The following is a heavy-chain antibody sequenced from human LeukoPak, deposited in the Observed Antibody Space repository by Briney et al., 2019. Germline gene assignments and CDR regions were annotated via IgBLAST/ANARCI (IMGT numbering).Heavy chain of an antibody. D-gene: IGHD5-18*01. CDR1: GGSISSYC. Sequence: SEILSLTCTVSGGSISSYCWSWIRQPPGKGLEWIGYICDSENTNYNPSLESRVTISKDMSKNEFSLKLTSVTAVDTAVYFCARREYTYGLPFDYWGQGILVTVSS. CDR2: ICDSENT. CDR3: ARREYTYGLPFDY. V-gene: IGHV4-59*08. J-gene: IGHJ4*02.